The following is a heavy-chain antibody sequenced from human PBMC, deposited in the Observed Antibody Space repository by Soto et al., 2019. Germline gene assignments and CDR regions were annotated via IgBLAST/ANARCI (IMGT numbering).Heavy chain of an antibody. D-gene: IGHD2-8*01. CDR2: ITGSGRDT. Sequence: GGSLGLSCAASGFTFRDNVLSWVRQAPGKGLDWVSGITGSGRDTYYADSVKGRFTISRDNSKNMVFLQMNSLRAEDTALYYCAKNGLDNSPSAIDSWGPGTLVTVSS. V-gene: IGHV3-23*01. CDR1: GFTFRDNV. J-gene: IGHJ4*02. CDR3: AKNGLDNSPSAIDS.